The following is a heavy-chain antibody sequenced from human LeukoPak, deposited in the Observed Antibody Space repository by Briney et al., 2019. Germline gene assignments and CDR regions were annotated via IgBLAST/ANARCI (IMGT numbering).Heavy chain of an antibody. CDR2: INHSGST. V-gene: IGHV4-34*01. Sequence: SETLSLTCAVYGGSFSGYYWSWIRQPPGKGLEWIGEINHSGSTNYNPSLKCRVTISVDTSKNQFSLKLSSVTAADTAVYYCAFRYCSSTSCYRSPGYAFDIWGQGTMVTVSS. CDR3: AFRYCSSTSCYRSPGYAFDI. CDR1: GGSFSGYY. D-gene: IGHD2-2*01. J-gene: IGHJ3*02.